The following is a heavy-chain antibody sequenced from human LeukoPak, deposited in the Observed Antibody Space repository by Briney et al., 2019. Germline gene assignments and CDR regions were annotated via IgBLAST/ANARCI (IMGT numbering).Heavy chain of an antibody. CDR1: GGSISSYY. CDR3: ARDLGLDYGDYARYYYYYYYMDV. CDR2: IYTSGST. D-gene: IGHD4-17*01. J-gene: IGHJ6*03. V-gene: IGHV4-4*07. Sequence: SETLSLTCTVSGGSISSYYWSWIRQPAGKGLEWIGRIYTSGSTNYNPSLKSRVTMSVDTSKNQFSLKLSSVTAADTAVYYCARDLGLDYGDYARYYYYYYYMDVWGKGTTVTVSS.